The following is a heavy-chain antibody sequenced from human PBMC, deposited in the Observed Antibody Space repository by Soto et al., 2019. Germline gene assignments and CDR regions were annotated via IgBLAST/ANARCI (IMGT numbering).Heavy chain of an antibody. Sequence: QEQLVESAGGVVQPGRSLRLSCAASGFNFSNYGMHWVRQAPGKGLEWVAVVWFDGSNRYYRDSVKGRFTISRDNSKNTLSLQMNSLTAEDTAVYYCARDPIQIAWTAPRAPGYYFDFWGRGTLVTVSS. J-gene: IGHJ4*02. D-gene: IGHD5-18*01. V-gene: IGHV3-33*01. CDR2: VWFDGSNR. CDR1: GFNFSNYG. CDR3: ARDPIQIAWTAPRAPGYYFDF.